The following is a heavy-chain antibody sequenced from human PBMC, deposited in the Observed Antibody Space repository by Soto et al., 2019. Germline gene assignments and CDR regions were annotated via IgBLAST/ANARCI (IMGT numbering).Heavy chain of an antibody. D-gene: IGHD6-19*01. CDR2: INPNSGGT. CDR1: GYTFTGYY. Sequence: ASVKVSCKASGYTFTGYYMHWVRQAPGQGLEWMGWINPNSGGTNYAQKFQGWVTMTRDTSISTAYVELSRLRSDDTAVYYCARGSYSSGWQAFDIWGQGTMVTVSS. CDR3: ARGSYSSGWQAFDI. V-gene: IGHV1-2*04. J-gene: IGHJ3*02.